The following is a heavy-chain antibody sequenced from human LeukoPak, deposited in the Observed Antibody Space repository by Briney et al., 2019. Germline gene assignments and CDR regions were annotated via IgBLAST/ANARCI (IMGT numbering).Heavy chain of an antibody. CDR2: ISYDGSNK. CDR3: ARDPYYDFWSGYYRGYFDY. D-gene: IGHD3-3*01. V-gene: IGHV3-30*03. CDR1: GFTFSTYG. Sequence: PGKSLRLSCAASGFTFSTYGMDWVRQAPGKGLEWVAVISYDGSNKYYADSVKGRITISRDNSKSTLYLQMNSLRAEDTAVYYCARDPYYDFWSGYYRGYFDYWGQGTLVTVSS. J-gene: IGHJ4*02.